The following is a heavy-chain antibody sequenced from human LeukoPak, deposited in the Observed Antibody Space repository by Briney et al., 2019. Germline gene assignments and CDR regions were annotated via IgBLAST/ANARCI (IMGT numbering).Heavy chain of an antibody. CDR3: ARDLRFGGYYYYYMDV. Sequence: ASVKVSCKASGYTFTGYYTHWVRQAPGQGLEWMGRINPNSGGTNYAQKFQGRVTMTRDTSISTAYMELSRLRSDDTAVYYCARDLRFGGYYYYYMDVWGKGTTVTVSS. CDR2: INPNSGGT. J-gene: IGHJ6*03. V-gene: IGHV1-2*06. D-gene: IGHD3-10*01. CDR1: GYTFTGYY.